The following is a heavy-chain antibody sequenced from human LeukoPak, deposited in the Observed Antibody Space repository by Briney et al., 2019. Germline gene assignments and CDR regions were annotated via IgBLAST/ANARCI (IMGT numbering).Heavy chain of an antibody. Sequence: ASVKVSCKASGYTFTSYAISWVRQAPGQGLEWMGRIIPILGIANYAQKFQGRVTITADKSTSTAYMELSSLRSEDTAVYYCARPKGDYYDSSGYYQRVGFDYWGQGTLVTVSS. CDR1: GYTFTSYA. CDR3: ARPKGDYYDSSGYYQRVGFDY. J-gene: IGHJ4*02. CDR2: IIPILGIA. D-gene: IGHD3-22*01. V-gene: IGHV1-69*04.